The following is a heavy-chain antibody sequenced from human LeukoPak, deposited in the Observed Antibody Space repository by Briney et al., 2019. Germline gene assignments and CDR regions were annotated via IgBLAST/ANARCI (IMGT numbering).Heavy chain of an antibody. CDR3: ARGRGSYYFDY. J-gene: IGHJ4*02. CDR2: INWSGGST. Sequence: PGGSLRLSCAASGFTFDDYGMSWVRQAPGKGLEWVSGINWSGGSTGYADSVKGRFTVSRDNSKNTLYLQMNSLRAEDTAVYYCARGRGSYYFDYWGQGTLVTVSS. D-gene: IGHD1-26*01. V-gene: IGHV3-20*04. CDR1: GFTFDDYG.